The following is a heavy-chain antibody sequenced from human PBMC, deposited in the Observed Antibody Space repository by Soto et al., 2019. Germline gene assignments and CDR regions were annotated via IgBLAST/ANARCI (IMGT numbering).Heavy chain of an antibody. V-gene: IGHV4-39*01. CDR1: GGSISSSSYY. D-gene: IGHD3-10*01. J-gene: IGHJ3*02. Sequence: QLQLQESGPGLVKPSETLSLTCTVSGGSISSSSYYWGWIRQPPGKGLEWIGSIYYSGSTYYNPSLKSRVTISVDTYKNQFSLKLSSVTAADTAVYYCASQDYGEDAFDIWGQGTMVTVSS. CDR2: IYYSGST. CDR3: ASQDYGEDAFDI.